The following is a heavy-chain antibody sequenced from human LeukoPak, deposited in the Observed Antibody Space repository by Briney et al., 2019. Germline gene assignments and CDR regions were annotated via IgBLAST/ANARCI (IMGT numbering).Heavy chain of an antibody. CDR3: ARAKLSNWFDP. Sequence: SVKVSCKASGFTFTTSAMQWVRQARGQRLEWIGWIVVASGNTNYAQKFQERVTITRDMSTSTAYMELSSLRSEDTAVYYCARAKLSNWFDPWGQGTLVTVSS. D-gene: IGHD1-26*01. V-gene: IGHV1-58*02. CDR2: IVVASGNT. J-gene: IGHJ5*02. CDR1: GFTFTTSA.